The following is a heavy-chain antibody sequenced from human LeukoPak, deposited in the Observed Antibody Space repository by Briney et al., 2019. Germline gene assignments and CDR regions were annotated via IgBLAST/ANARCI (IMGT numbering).Heavy chain of an antibody. D-gene: IGHD3-22*01. J-gene: IGHJ4*02. CDR3: ARDYYDSSGYYYGSH. CDR2: IGGSGSTI. CDR1: GFTFRSYG. Sequence: GTSLRLSCAASGFTFRSYGMHWVRQAPGKGLEWVSHIGGSGSTIYYADSVKGRFTISRDNAKNSLYLQMNSLRAEDTAVYYCARDYYDSSGYYYGSHWGQGTLVAVSS. V-gene: IGHV3-48*04.